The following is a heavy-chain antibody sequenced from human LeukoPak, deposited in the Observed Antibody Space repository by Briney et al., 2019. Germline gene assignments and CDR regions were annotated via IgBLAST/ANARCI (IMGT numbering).Heavy chain of an antibody. CDR1: GFTFSSYA. V-gene: IGHV3-23*01. J-gene: IGHJ4*02. CDR3: AKETTVTTYGAPFEY. Sequence: GGSLRLSCAASGFTFSSYAMNWVRQAPGKGLEWVSAISGSGGKTYYAGSVKGRFTISRDNSKNTLYLQMNSQRADDTAVYYCAKETTVTTYGAPFEYWGQGTLVTVSS. D-gene: IGHD4-17*01. CDR2: ISGSGGKT.